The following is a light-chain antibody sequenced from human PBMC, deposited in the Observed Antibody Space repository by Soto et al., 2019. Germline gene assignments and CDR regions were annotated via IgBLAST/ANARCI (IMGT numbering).Light chain of an antibody. CDR2: ETS. CDR1: TGAVTSGHY. V-gene: IGLV7-46*01. J-gene: IGLJ1*01. CDR3: LLSYSGGRWV. Sequence: HAVVTQEPSLTVSPGGTVTLTCGSSTGAVTSGHYPYWFQQKPGQAPRTLIYETSNKHSWTPARFSGSLLGGKATLTLSGAQPEDEAEYYCLLSYSGGRWVFGTGTKVTVL.